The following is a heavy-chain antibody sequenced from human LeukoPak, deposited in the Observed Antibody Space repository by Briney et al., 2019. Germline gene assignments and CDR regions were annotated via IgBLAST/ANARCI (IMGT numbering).Heavy chain of an antibody. Sequence: GGSLRLSCAASGFTFSSYGMHWVRQAPGKGLEWVAFIRYDGSDKCYADSVKGRFTISRDNAKNTLYLQMNSLRAEDTAVYYCARSSGYYYYYGMDVWGQGTTVTVSS. V-gene: IGHV3-30*02. CDR3: ARSSGYYYYYGMDV. J-gene: IGHJ6*02. D-gene: IGHD3-10*01. CDR1: GFTFSSYG. CDR2: IRYDGSDK.